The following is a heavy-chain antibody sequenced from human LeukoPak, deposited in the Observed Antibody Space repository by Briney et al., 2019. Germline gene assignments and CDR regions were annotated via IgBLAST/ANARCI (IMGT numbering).Heavy chain of an antibody. V-gene: IGHV3-21*01. CDR3: ARGSYGSGSYSYYFDY. CDR2: ISSSSSYI. D-gene: IGHD3-10*01. J-gene: IGHJ4*02. CDR1: GFTFSSYS. Sequence: PGVSLRLSCAASGFTFSSYSMNWVRQAPGKGLEWVSSISSSSSYIYYADSVKGRFTISRDNAKNSLYLQMNSLRAEDTAVYYCARGSYGSGSYSYYFDYWGQGTLVTVSS.